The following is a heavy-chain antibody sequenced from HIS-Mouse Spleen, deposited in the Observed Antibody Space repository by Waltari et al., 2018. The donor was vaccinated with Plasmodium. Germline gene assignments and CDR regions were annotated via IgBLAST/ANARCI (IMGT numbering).Heavy chain of an antibody. CDR1: GFTVSSNY. CDR3: ARAAIAWGSPYYFDY. V-gene: IGHV3-53*02. D-gene: IGHD7-27*01. CDR2: IYSGGSK. J-gene: IGHJ4*02. Sequence: EVQLVETGGGLIQPGGSLRLSCAASGFTVSSNYMSWVRQAPGKGVEGVSVIYSGGSKYYAASVKGRFTISRDNSKNTLYLQMNSLRAEDTAVYYCARAAIAWGSPYYFDYWGQGTLVTVSS.